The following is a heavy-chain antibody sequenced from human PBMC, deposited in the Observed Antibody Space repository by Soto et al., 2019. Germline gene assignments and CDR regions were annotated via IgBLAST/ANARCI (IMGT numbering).Heavy chain of an antibody. CDR2: ISAYNGNT. D-gene: IGHD2-15*01. CDR1: GYTFTSYG. V-gene: IGHV1-18*01. Sequence: QVQLVQSGAEVKKPGASVKVSCKASGYTFTSYGISWVRQAPGQGLEWMGWISAYNGNTNYAQKLQGRVTMTTDTSTGTGYMELRRLRSDDTAVYYCARESEVVVAATNNWFDPWGQGTLVTVSS. J-gene: IGHJ5*02. CDR3: ARESEVVVAATNNWFDP.